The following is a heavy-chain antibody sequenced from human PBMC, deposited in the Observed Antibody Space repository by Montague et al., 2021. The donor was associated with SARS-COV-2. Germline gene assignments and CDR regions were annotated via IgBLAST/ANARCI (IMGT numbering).Heavy chain of an antibody. J-gene: IGHJ4*02. Sequence: SETLSLTCTVSDYSISSNYYWGWIRQPPGKGLEWIGSIHHSGSTYYNPSLKSRLTMSVDTSKNQFSLKLSSVTAADTAVYYCARDLVGYYYDSSGYPYWGQGTLVTVSS. CDR3: ARDLVGYYYDSSGYPY. CDR2: IHHSGST. D-gene: IGHD3-22*01. CDR1: DYSISSNYY. V-gene: IGHV4-38-2*02.